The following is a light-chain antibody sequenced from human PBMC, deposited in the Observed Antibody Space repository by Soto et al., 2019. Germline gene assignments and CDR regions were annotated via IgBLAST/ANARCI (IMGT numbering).Light chain of an antibody. J-gene: IGKJ4*01. CDR2: AAS. CDR1: QGIRND. CDR3: QQTYAAPLT. Sequence: AIQMTQSPSSLSASVGDRVTITCRASQGIRNDLGWYQLKPGKAPKLLIYAASNLQSGVPSRFSGSGKGTHFTLSISDLRPEDFATYYCQQTYAAPLTFGGGTKVDIK. V-gene: IGKV1-6*01.